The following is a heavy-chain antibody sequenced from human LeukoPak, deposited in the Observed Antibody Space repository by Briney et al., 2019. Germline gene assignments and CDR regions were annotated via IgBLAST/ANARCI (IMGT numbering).Heavy chain of an antibody. CDR3: ARRGTAMDFDY. D-gene: IGHD5-18*01. Sequence: GESLQISSQGSGSRFTSYWIAWVRQMPGKGLEWMGIIYPGDSDTRYSPSFQGQVTISADKSISTAYLQWSSLKASDTAMYYCARRGTAMDFDYWGQGTLVTVSS. CDR1: GSRFTSYW. J-gene: IGHJ4*02. CDR2: IYPGDSDT. V-gene: IGHV5-51*01.